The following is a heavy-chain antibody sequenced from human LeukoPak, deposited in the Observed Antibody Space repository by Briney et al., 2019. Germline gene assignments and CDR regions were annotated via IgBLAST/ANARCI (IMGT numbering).Heavy chain of an antibody. CDR2: IYYSGST. J-gene: IGHJ4*02. Sequence: SETLSLTCTVSGDSISSSRYYWGWIRQPPGKGLEWIGSIYYSGSTFYNPSLKSRVTISVDTSKDQFSLTLTSVTAADTALYYCARVGGYYIDYWGQGTLVTVSS. CDR3: ARVGGYYIDY. V-gene: IGHV4-39*02. D-gene: IGHD3-22*01. CDR1: GDSISSSRYY.